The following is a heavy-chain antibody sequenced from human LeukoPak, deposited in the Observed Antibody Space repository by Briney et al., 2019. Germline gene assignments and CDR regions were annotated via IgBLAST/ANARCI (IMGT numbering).Heavy chain of an antibody. V-gene: IGHV4-4*07. CDR2: IYSTGST. D-gene: IGHD3-10*01. Sequence: PSETLSLTCTVSGGSISSYYWSWIRQPAGEGLEWIGHIYSTGSTNYNPSLKSRVTLSVDTSKNQFSLKLSSVTAADTAVYYCARARYYGSGSYYNANWFDPWGQGTLVTVSS. CDR3: ARARYYGSGSYYNANWFDP. CDR1: GGSISSYY. J-gene: IGHJ5*02.